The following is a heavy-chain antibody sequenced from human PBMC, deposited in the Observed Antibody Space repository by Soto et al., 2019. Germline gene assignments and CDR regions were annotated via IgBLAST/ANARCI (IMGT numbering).Heavy chain of an antibody. J-gene: IGHJ4*02. V-gene: IGHV4-59*01. CDR1: GGSMRNYF. CDR2: IHYSGTT. D-gene: IGHD6-13*01. CDR3: AAGEASSRNLAPYYLDF. Sequence: GTLSLTCTVSGGSMRNYFWTWMRQPPGKGLEWIGYIHYSGTTSFFPSYNPSLRSRVTISEDTSKNQFSLKLLSVTTADTAVYFCAAGEASSRNLAPYYLDFWGQGTLVTVSS.